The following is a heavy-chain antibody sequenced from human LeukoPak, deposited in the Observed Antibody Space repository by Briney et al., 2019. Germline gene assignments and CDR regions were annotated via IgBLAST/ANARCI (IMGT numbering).Heavy chain of an antibody. CDR3: AQGGATISDY. D-gene: IGHD5-12*01. V-gene: IGHV3-7*01. CDR2: IKQDGSEK. Sequence: GGSLRLSCAASGFTVSSNYMSWVRQAPGKGLEWVANIKQDGSEKYYADSVKGRFTISRDNAKNSLYLQMNTLRVEDTAVYYCAQGGATISDYWGQGTLVTVSS. CDR1: GFTVSSNY. J-gene: IGHJ4*02.